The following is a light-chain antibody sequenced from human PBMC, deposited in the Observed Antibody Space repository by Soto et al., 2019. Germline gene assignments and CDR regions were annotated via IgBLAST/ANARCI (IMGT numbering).Light chain of an antibody. V-gene: IGKV1-39*01. CDR1: QSISSY. CDR2: AAS. Sequence: SPLHVSPSEGERVTXTCRASQSISSYLNWYQQKPGKAPKLLIYAASSLKSGVPSRFSGSGSRTDFTLTISSLQPEDFASYYCQQSYTRLPTFRQWTKVDNK. J-gene: IGKJ1*01. CDR3: QQSYTRLPT.